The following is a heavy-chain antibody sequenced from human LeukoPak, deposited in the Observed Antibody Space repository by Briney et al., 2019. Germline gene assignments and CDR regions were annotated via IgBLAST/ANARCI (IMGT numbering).Heavy chain of an antibody. D-gene: IGHD3-16*01. Sequence: SGTLSLTCTVSGGSISSYYRSWIRQPAGKGLEWIGRIYTSGSTDYNPSLKSRVTMSVDTSKNQFSLKLSSVTAADTAVYYGARWGWGFFDYWGQGTLVTVSS. CDR3: ARWGWGFFDY. CDR1: GGSISSYY. CDR2: IYTSGST. J-gene: IGHJ4*02. V-gene: IGHV4-4*07.